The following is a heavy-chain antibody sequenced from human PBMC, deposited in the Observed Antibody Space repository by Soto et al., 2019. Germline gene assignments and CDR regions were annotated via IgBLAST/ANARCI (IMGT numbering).Heavy chain of an antibody. CDR1: GGSISSGDYY. Sequence: QVQLQESGPGLVKPSQTLSLTCTVSGGSISSGDYYWSWIRQPPGKGLEWIGYIYYSGSTYYNPSLKRRVTIAVDTSKNQFSLKLSSVPAADTAVYYCARERPDGARLDPWGQGTLVTASS. CDR3: ARERPDGARLDP. V-gene: IGHV4-30-4*01. CDR2: IYYSGST. D-gene: IGHD6-6*01. J-gene: IGHJ5*02.